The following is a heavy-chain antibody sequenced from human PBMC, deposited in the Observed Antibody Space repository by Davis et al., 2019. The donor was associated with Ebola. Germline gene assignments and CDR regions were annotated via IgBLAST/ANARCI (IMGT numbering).Heavy chain of an antibody. CDR3: VGGEGDY. CDR2: ISYDGSNK. Sequence: GGSLRLSCAASGFTFSSYGMHWVRQAPGKGLEWVAVISYDGSNKYYVDSVEGRFTISRDNSKNTLYLQMNSLRVEDTAVYYCVGGEGDYWGQGTQVIVSS. CDR1: GFTFSSYG. J-gene: IGHJ4*02. D-gene: IGHD3-10*01. V-gene: IGHV3-30*03.